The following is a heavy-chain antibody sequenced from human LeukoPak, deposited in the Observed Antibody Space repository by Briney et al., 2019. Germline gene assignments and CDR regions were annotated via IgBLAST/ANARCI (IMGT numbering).Heavy chain of an antibody. Sequence: QTGGSLRLACDVSGCIFSNYCMSWDRQAPGKGLESVSAISGSGGSTYYADSVKGRFTISRDNSKNTLYLQMNSLRAEDTAVYYCAKDEYGGNLYWGQGTLVTVSS. CDR1: GCIFSNYC. D-gene: IGHD4-23*01. CDR2: ISGSGGST. J-gene: IGHJ4*02. CDR3: AKDEYGGNLY. V-gene: IGHV3-23*01.